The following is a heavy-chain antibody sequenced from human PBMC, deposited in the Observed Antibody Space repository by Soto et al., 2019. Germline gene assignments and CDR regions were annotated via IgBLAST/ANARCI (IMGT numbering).Heavy chain of an antibody. Sequence: GGSLRLSCAASGFTFSSYSMNWVRQAPGKGLEWVSSISSSSSYIYYADSVKGRFTISRDNAKNSLYLQMNSLRAEDTAVYYCARDSGYELEVYYYGMDVWGQGTTVTVSS. V-gene: IGHV3-21*01. CDR3: ARDSGYELEVYYYGMDV. J-gene: IGHJ6*02. CDR2: ISSSSSYI. CDR1: GFTFSSYS. D-gene: IGHD5-12*01.